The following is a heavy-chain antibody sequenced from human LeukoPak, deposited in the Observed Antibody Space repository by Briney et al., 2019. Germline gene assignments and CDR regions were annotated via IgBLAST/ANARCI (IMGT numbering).Heavy chain of an antibody. J-gene: IGHJ4*02. CDR1: GGTFSSYA. D-gene: IGHD6-19*01. CDR3: ARSMEQWLVRGTQTFFDY. V-gene: IGHV1-69*13. CDR2: IIPIFGTA. Sequence: ASVKVSCKASGGTFSSYAISWVRQAPGQGLEWMGGIIPIFGTANYAQKFQGRVTITADESTSTAYMELSSLRSEDTAVYYCARSMEQWLVRGTQTFFDYWGQGTLVTVSS.